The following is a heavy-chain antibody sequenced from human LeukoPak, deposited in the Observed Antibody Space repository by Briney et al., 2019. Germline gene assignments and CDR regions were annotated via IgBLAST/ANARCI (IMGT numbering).Heavy chain of an antibody. D-gene: IGHD6-19*01. CDR2: IYYSGST. CDR3: AREYSSGWYNAQYYFDY. V-gene: IGHV4-59*12. J-gene: IGHJ4*02. CDR1: GGSISSYY. Sequence: SETLSPTCTVSGGSISSYYWSWIRQPPGKGLEWIGYIYYSGSTNYNPSLKSRVTISVDTSKNQFSLKLSSVTAADTAVYYCAREYSSGWYNAQYYFDYWGQGTLVTVSS.